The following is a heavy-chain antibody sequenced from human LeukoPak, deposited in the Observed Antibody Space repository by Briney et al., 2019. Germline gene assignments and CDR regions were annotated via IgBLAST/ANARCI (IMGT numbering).Heavy chain of an antibody. V-gene: IGHV4-28*03. Sequence: SETLSLTCAVSDYSINSNNWWVWIRQPPGKGLEWIGYIYHSGSTNYNPSLKSRVTISVDTSKNQFSLKLSSVTAADTAVYYCARGGGWAKFDYWGQGTPVTVSS. J-gene: IGHJ4*02. CDR1: DYSINSNNW. CDR3: ARGGGWAKFDY. D-gene: IGHD6-19*01. CDR2: IYHSGST.